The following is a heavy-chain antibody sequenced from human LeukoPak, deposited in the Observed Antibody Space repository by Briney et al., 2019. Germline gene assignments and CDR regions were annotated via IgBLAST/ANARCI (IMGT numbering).Heavy chain of an antibody. CDR3: ARSTHYYDSTYTLAFDI. CDR2: ISYDGSKK. Sequence: GGSLRLSCAASGFTFSSYAMHWVRQAPGKGLEWVAVISYDGSKKYYADSVKGRFTISRDNSKNTLYLQMNSLRAEDTAVYYCARSTHYYDSTYTLAFDIWGQGTMVTVSS. J-gene: IGHJ3*02. CDR1: GFTFSSYA. V-gene: IGHV3-30*04. D-gene: IGHD3-22*01.